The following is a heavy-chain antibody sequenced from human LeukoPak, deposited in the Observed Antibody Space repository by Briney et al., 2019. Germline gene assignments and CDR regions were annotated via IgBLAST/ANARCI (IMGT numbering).Heavy chain of an antibody. Sequence: PSETLSLTCTVSGGSISSYYWSWIRQPPGKELEWIGYIYYSGSTNYNPSLKSRVTISVDTSKNQFSLKLGSVTAADTAVYYCARVGSSWRYFDYWGQGTLVTVSS. J-gene: IGHJ4*02. CDR1: GGSISSYY. CDR2: IYYSGST. V-gene: IGHV4-59*01. D-gene: IGHD6-13*01. CDR3: ARVGSSWRYFDY.